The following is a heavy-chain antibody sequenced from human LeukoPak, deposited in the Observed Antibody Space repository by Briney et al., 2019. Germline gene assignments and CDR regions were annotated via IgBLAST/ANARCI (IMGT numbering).Heavy chain of an antibody. CDR3: ARAGAVVDNWFDP. V-gene: IGHV1-18*01. CDR1: GYTFTNHG. J-gene: IGHJ5*02. D-gene: IGHD2-15*01. CDR2: ISGYSGNT. Sequence: APVKVSCKASGYTFTNHGLSWVRQAPGQGLEWMGWISGYSGNTKYVQKLQGRVTMTRDTSTTTAYMELRSLRSDDTAVYYCARAGAVVDNWFDPWGQGTLVTVSS.